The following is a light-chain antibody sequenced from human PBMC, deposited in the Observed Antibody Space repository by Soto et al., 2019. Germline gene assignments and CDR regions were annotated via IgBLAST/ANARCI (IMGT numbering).Light chain of an antibody. Sequence: EIVLTKSPATLSVSLWEIATLSCRASQSVSSNLAWYQQKPGQAPRRLIYGASSRATGIPDRFSGSGSGTDFTLTISRLEPEDFAVHYCQYYGTSPQTFGQATKVDIK. V-gene: IGKV3-20*01. CDR3: QYYGTSPQT. CDR1: QSVSSN. CDR2: GAS. J-gene: IGKJ1*01.